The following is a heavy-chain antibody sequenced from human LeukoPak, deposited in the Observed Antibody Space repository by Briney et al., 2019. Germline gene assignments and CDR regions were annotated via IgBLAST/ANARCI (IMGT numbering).Heavy chain of an antibody. CDR1: GGSISSYY. CDR2: ICYSGST. V-gene: IGHV4-59*08. D-gene: IGHD3-22*01. CDR3: AATSSGPTGRSFDY. J-gene: IGHJ4*02. Sequence: PSETLSLTCTVSGGSISSYYWSWIRQPPGKGLEWIGYICYSGSTNYNPSLKSRVTISVDTSKNQFSLKLSSVTAADTAVYYCAATSSGPTGRSFDYWGQGTLVTVSS.